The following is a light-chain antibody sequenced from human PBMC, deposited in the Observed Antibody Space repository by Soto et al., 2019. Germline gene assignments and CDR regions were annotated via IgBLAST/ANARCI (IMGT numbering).Light chain of an antibody. CDR3: QQGYSNPWT. CDR1: QSVNTY. Sequence: DIQMTQSPSSLSASLGDRVTITCRASQSVNTYLHWYQQKAGQAPKLLIYAASNLQSGVPYRFSGRGSGTDFTLTVDSLQPEDFATYYCQQGYSNPWTFGQGTKVDI. CDR2: AAS. V-gene: IGKV1-39*01. J-gene: IGKJ1*01.